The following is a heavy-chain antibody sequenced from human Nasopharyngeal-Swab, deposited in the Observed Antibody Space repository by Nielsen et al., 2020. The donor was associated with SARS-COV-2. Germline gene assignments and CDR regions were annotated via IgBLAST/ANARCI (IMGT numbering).Heavy chain of an antibody. V-gene: IGHV4-30-4*01. CDR2: IYYSGST. D-gene: IGHD3-22*01. CDR3: ARAYRGITMIVEVFEYFDY. Sequence: WIRQPPGKGLEWIGYIYYSGSTYYNPSLKSRVTISVDTSKNQFSLKLSSVTAADTAVYYCARAYRGITMIVEVFEYFDYWGQGTLVTVSS. J-gene: IGHJ4*02.